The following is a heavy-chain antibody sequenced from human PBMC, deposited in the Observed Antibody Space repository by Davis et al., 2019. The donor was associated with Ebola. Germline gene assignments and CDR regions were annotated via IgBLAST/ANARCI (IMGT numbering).Heavy chain of an antibody. J-gene: IGHJ4*02. CDR1: GFTFGDYY. CDR3: ARDGEAYDSSGAYEVPFDN. D-gene: IGHD3-22*01. Sequence: PGGSLRLSCEVSGFTFGDYYMSWIRQAPGKGLEWIAYIGPSGNSFYCADSVKGRFTISRDNAKNSLYLQMNSLRAEDTAVYHCARDGEAYDSSGAYEVPFDNWGQGTLVTVSS. V-gene: IGHV3-11*04. CDR2: IGPSGNSF.